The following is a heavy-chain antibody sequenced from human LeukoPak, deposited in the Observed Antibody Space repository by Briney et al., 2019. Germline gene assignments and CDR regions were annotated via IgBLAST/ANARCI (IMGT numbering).Heavy chain of an antibody. CDR2: IYYSVIT. CDR1: GGSISSFY. Sequence: SETLSLTCTVSGGSISSFYWSWIRQPPGKGLEWIGYIYYSVITNYNPSLKSQVTISVDTSKNQFSLNLISVSAADAPVCFFAVVGGGVGDAFDIWGQGTMVTVSS. J-gene: IGHJ3*02. CDR3: AVVGGGVGDAFDI. V-gene: IGHV4-59*12. D-gene: IGHD2-2*01.